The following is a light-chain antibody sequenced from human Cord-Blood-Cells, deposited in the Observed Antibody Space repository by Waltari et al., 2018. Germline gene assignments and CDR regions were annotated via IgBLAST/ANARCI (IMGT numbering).Light chain of an antibody. CDR1: SSDVGGYNY. CDR3: CSYAGSYTWV. V-gene: IGLV2-11*01. CDR2: DCS. Sequence: QSALTQPRSVSGSPGQSVTISCTRPSSDVGGYNYVLCYQQHPGKAPKLMIYDCSKRPSGVPDRFSGSKSGNTASLTISGLQAEDEADYYCCSYAGSYTWVFGGGTKLTVL. J-gene: IGLJ3*02.